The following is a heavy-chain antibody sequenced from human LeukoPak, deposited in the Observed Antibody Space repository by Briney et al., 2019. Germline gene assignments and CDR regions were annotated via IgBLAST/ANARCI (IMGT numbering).Heavy chain of an antibody. Sequence: PGGSLRLSCAASGFTFSSYWMHWVRQAPGKGLVWISRINSGRSSTSYVDSVKGRFTISRDNAKNTLYLQMNSLRAEDTAVYYCGRGNYYAMDVWGQGTTVTVSS. CDR1: GFTFSSYW. CDR2: INSGRSST. V-gene: IGHV3-74*01. CDR3: GRGNYYAMDV. J-gene: IGHJ6*02.